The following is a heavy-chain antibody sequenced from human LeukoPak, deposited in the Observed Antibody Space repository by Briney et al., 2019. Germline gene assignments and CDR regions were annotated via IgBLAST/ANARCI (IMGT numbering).Heavy chain of an antibody. J-gene: IGHJ3*02. V-gene: IGHV1-2*06. CDR3: ARRHLLRFLENDAFDI. CDR2: INPNSGGT. D-gene: IGHD3-3*01. CDR1: GYTFTGYY. Sequence: GASVKVSCKASGYTFTGYYMHWVRQAPGQGLEWMGRINPNSGGTNYAQKFQGRVTMTRDTSISTAYMELSRLRSEDTAVYYCARRHLLRFLENDAFDIWGQGTMVTVSS.